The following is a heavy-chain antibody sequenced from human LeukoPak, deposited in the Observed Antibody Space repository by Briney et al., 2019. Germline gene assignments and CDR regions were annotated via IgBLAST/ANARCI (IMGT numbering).Heavy chain of an antibody. D-gene: IGHD2-15*01. CDR1: GGSFSDYY. V-gene: IGHV4-34*01. CDR2: VTHSGST. CDR3: ARGPVVVRTDYHYYSGMDV. J-gene: IGHJ6*02. Sequence: PSETLSLTCAVYGGSFSDYYWSWIRQPPGKGLERIGEVTHSGSTNYNPSLKSRVTISVDTSKNQFSLKLSSVTAADTAVYYCARGPVVVRTDYHYYSGMDVWGQGTTVAVSS.